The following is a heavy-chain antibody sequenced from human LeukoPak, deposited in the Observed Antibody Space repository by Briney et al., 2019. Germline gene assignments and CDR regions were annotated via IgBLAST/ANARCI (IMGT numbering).Heavy chain of an antibody. Sequence: GGSLRLSCAASVFTFSSYSMQWVRQAPSKGQEWVAVISYDGSNKYYADSVKGRFTISRDNSKNTLYLQMNSLRAEDTAVYYCAKVAVAGGEIDYWGQGTLVTVSS. J-gene: IGHJ4*02. CDR2: ISYDGSNK. D-gene: IGHD6-19*01. CDR1: VFTFSSYS. CDR3: AKVAVAGGEIDY. V-gene: IGHV3-30*04.